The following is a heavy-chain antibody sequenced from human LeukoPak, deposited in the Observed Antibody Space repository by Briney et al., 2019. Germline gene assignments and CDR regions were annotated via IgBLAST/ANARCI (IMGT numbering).Heavy chain of an antibody. CDR1: GFSFSGYA. J-gene: IGHJ4*02. CDR3: AKDHGSGSYYFHY. V-gene: IGHV3-23*01. D-gene: IGHD3-10*01. Sequence: GGSLRLSCAASGFSFSGYAMSWVRQAPGKGLEWVSSISGSGSHTYHADSVKGRFTISRDNSKNTLYLQMNSLRAEDTAVYYCAKDHGSGSYYFHYWGQGTLVTVSS. CDR2: ISGSGSHT.